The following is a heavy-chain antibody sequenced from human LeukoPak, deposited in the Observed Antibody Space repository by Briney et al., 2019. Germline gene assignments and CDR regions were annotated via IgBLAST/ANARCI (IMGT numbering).Heavy chain of an antibody. CDR1: GGSISSCY. J-gene: IGHJ6*02. CDR3: ARDSSSSAKGMDV. V-gene: IGHV4-4*07. Sequence: SETLSLTCTVSGGSISSCYWSRIRQPAGKGLEWIGRIYTSGSTNYNPSLKSRVTMSVDTSKNQFSLKLSSVTAADTAVYYCARDSSSSAKGMDVWGQGTTVTVSS. D-gene: IGHD6-6*01. CDR2: IYTSGST.